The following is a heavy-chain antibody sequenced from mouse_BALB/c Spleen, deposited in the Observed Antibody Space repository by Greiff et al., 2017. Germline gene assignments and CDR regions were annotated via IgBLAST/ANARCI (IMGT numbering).Heavy chain of an antibody. D-gene: IGHD3-1*01. J-gene: IGHJ4*01. V-gene: IGHV2-6-7*01. CDR2: IWGDGST. CDR1: GFSLTGYG. Sequence: VKLMESGPGLVAPSQSLSITCTVSGFSLTGYGVNWVRQPPGKGLEWLGMIWGDGSTDYNSALKSRLSISKDNPKSHVFLKMNSLQTDDTARYYCATPLRDYAMDYWGQGTSVTVSS. CDR3: ATPLRDYAMDY.